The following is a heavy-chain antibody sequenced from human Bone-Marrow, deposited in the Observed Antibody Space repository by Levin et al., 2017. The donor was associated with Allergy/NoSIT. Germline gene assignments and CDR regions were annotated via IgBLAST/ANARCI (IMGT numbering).Heavy chain of an antibody. CDR3: ARVLSIAAAAPFGWFDP. Sequence: GASVKVSCKASGYTFTSYGISWVRQAPGQGLEWMGWISAYNGNTNYAQKLQGRVTMTTDTSTSTAYMELRSLRSDDTAVYYCARVLSIAAAAPFGWFDPWGQGTLVTVSS. CDR1: GYTFTSYG. D-gene: IGHD6-13*01. CDR2: ISAYNGNT. V-gene: IGHV1-18*01. J-gene: IGHJ5*02.